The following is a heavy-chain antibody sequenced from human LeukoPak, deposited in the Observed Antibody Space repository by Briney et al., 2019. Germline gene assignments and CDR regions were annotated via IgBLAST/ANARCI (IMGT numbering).Heavy chain of an antibody. CDR1: GFTFSSYA. V-gene: IGHV3-23*01. CDR2: ISGHTGDT. J-gene: IGHJ6*02. CDR3: ATKGGKRGYSYGYGMDV. D-gene: IGHD5-18*01. Sequence: GGSLRLSCAASGFTFSSYAMSWVRQVPGKGLEWVSSISGHTGDTYYADSVKGRFTISRDNSKNTLYLQMNSLRAEDTAVYYCATKGGKRGYSYGYGMDVWGQGTTVTVSS.